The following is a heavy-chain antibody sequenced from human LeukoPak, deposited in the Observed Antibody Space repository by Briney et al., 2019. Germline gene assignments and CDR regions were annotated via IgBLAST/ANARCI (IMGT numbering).Heavy chain of an antibody. CDR1: GFTFSSSS. Sequence: PGGSLRLSCAASGFTFSSSSMSWVRQAPGKGLERVSAINGGGGVKYYADSVKGRFAISRGNSKNTLYLQMNTLRAEDTAVYYRVKPPMIRGVDYFDYWGQGTLVTVSS. J-gene: IGHJ4*02. D-gene: IGHD3-10*01. CDR2: INGGGGVK. CDR3: VKPPMIRGVDYFDY. V-gene: IGHV3-23*01.